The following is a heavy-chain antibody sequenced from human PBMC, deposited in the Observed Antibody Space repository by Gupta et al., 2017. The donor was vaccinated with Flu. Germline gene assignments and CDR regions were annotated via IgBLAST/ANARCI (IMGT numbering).Heavy chain of an antibody. CDR1: GFTFSSYG. CDR3: ARDSILDSYYYGMDV. CDR2: IWYDGSNK. V-gene: IGHV3-33*01. D-gene: IGHD2-15*01. J-gene: IGHJ6*02. Sequence: QVQLVESGGGVVQPGRSLRLSCAASGFTFSSYGMHWVRQAPGKGLEWVAVIWYDGSNKYYADSVKGRFTISRDNSKNTLYLQMNSLRAEDTAVYYCARDSILDSYYYGMDVWGQGTTVTVSS.